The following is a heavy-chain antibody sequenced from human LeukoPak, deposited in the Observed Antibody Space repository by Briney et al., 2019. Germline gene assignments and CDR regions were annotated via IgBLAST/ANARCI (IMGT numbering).Heavy chain of an antibody. Sequence: SETLSLTCTVSGGSISSYYWSWIRQPPGKGLEWIGYIYYSGSTNYNPSLKSRVTISVDTSKNQFSLKLSSVTAADTAVYYCAREDTAMVNGLDYWGRGTLVTVSS. CDR1: GGSISSYY. J-gene: IGHJ4*02. CDR2: IYYSGST. CDR3: AREDTAMVNGLDY. V-gene: IGHV4-59*01. D-gene: IGHD5-18*01.